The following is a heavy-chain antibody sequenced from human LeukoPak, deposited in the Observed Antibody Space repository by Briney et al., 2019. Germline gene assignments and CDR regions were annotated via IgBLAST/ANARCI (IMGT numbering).Heavy chain of an antibody. J-gene: IGHJ6*02. CDR2: IYWDGGGV. V-gene: IGHV3-9*01. Sequence: PGGSLRPSCAVSGSTFNDYAMHWVRQAPGKGLEWVSGIYWDGGGVGYADSVKGRFTISRDKAKNSLYLQMNSLRPEDTALYYCGKDLKPGGMDVWGQGTTVTVSS. CDR1: GSTFNDYA. CDR3: GKDLKPGGMDV.